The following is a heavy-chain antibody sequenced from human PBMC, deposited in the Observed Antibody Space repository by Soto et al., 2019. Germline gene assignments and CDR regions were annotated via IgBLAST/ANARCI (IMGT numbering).Heavy chain of an antibody. CDR1: GYSFTTYW. CDR3: ARSGYGSSSAAPGPVDF. CDR2: IDPSDSYS. Sequence: GESLKISCKGSGYSFTTYWISWVRQMPGKGLEWMGRIDPSDSYSNYSPSFQGHVTISADKSFSTAYLQWSSLKASDTAIYYCARSGYGSSSAAPGPVDFWGQGTLVTVSS. D-gene: IGHD6-6*01. V-gene: IGHV5-10-1*01. J-gene: IGHJ4*02.